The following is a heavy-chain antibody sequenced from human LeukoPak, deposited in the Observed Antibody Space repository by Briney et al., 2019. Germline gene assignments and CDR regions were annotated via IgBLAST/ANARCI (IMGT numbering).Heavy chain of an antibody. CDR3: ARGGYGGNFLDY. Sequence: ASVKVSCMASGYTFTGYYMHWVRQAPGQGLEWMGWINPNSGGTNYAQRFQGRVTMTRDTSISTAYMELSRLRSDDTAAYYCARGGYGGNFLDYWGQGTLVTVSS. CDR1: GYTFTGYY. J-gene: IGHJ4*02. V-gene: IGHV1-2*02. CDR2: INPNSGGT. D-gene: IGHD4-23*01.